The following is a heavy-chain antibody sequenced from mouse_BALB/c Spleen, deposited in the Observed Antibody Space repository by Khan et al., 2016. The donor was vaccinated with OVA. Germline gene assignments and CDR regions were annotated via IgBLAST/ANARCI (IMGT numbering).Heavy chain of an antibody. D-gene: IGHD1-1*01. J-gene: IGHJ2*01. CDR2: ISYSGNT. Sequence: EVQLQESGPGLVKPSQSLSLTRTVTGYSIASDYAWNWIRQFPGNKLEWMGFISYSGNTYYNPSLKSRISITRDTSKNQFFLQLNSVTSEDTATYYCARVYGGDFDYWGQGTTLTVSS. CDR1: GYSIASDYA. V-gene: IGHV3-2*02. CDR3: ARVYGGDFDY.